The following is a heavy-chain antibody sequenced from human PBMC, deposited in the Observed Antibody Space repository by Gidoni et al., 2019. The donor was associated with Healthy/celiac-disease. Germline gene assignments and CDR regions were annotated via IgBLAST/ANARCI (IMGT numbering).Heavy chain of an antibody. D-gene: IGHD5-18*01. CDR1: GFTFSSYA. CDR3: ARGGYSYGYYGVGY. J-gene: IGHJ4*02. Sequence: QVQLVESGGGVVQPGRSLRLSCAAYGFTFSSYAMHWVRQAPGKGLEWVAVISYDGSNKYYADSVKGRFTISRDNSKNTLYLQMNSLRAEDTAVYYCARGGYSYGYYGVGYWGQGTLVTVSS. V-gene: IGHV3-30-3*01. CDR2: ISYDGSNK.